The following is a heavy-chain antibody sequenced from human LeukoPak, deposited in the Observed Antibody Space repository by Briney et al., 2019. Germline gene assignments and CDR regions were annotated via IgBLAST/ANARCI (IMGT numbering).Heavy chain of an antibody. V-gene: IGHV4-61*02. CDR2: IYTSGST. Sequence: SETLSLTCTVSGGSISSGNYYWSWIRQPAGKGLEWIGRIYTSGSTNYNPSLKSRVTISIDTSKNQFSLKLTSVTPADTAVYYCARGRLAAAPYFDYWGQGTLVTVSS. CDR3: ARGRLAAAPYFDY. D-gene: IGHD6-13*01. CDR1: GGSISSGNYY. J-gene: IGHJ4*02.